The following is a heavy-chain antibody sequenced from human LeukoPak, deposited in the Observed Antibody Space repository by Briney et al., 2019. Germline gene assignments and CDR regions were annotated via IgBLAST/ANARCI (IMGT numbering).Heavy chain of an antibody. CDR1: GFTVSSNY. V-gene: IGHV3-66*04. Sequence: GSLRLSCAASGFTVSSNYMSWVRQAPGKGLEWVSVIYSGGSTYYADSVKGRFTISRDNSKNTLYLQMNSLRAEDTAVYYCARHMVRGVIKPDYYYYYMDVWGKGTTVTISS. D-gene: IGHD3-10*01. CDR3: ARHMVRGVIKPDYYYYYMDV. CDR2: IYSGGST. J-gene: IGHJ6*03.